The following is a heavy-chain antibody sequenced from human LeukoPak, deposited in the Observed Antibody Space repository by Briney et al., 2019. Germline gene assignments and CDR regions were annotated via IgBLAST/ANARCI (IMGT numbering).Heavy chain of an antibody. CDR2: IYYSGST. Sequence: PSETLSLTCTVSGGSISSSSYYWGWIRQPPGKGLEWIGSIYYSGSTYYNPSLKSRVTISVDTSKNQFSLKLSSVTAADTAVYYCARVKGYCSSTSRYVSGGSYWFDPWGQGTLVTVSS. CDR3: ARVKGYCSSTSRYVSGGSYWFDP. V-gene: IGHV4-39*07. CDR1: GGSISSSSYY. D-gene: IGHD2-2*01. J-gene: IGHJ5*02.